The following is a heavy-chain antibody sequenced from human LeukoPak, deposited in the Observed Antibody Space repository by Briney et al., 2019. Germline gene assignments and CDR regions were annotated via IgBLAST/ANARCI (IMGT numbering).Heavy chain of an antibody. D-gene: IGHD3-10*01. V-gene: IGHV3-9*01. J-gene: IGHJ4*02. Sequence: GGSLRLSCAASGFTFDDYAMHWVRQAPGKGLEWVSGISWNSGSIGYADSVKGRFTISRDNAKNSLYLQMNSLRAEDTALYYCAKADDLMVRGVNFDYWGQGTLVTVSS. CDR2: ISWNSGSI. CDR3: AKADDLMVRGVNFDY. CDR1: GFTFDDYA.